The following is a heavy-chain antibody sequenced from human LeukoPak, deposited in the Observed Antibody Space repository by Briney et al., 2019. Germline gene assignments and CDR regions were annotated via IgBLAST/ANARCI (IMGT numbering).Heavy chain of an antibody. CDR2: ITTSGGYT. CDR3: AEGGWGGNYFDAFEI. J-gene: IGHJ3*02. CDR1: GLTLSIYA. Sequence: PRGSLRLSSAASGLTLSIYAMNWVRQAPGKGLEWVSAITTSGGYTYYADSVKGRFTISRDNSKNTLFLQVNSLRAEDTAIYYCAEGGWGGNYFDAFEIWGLGTMVTVSS. D-gene: IGHD3-10*01. V-gene: IGHV3-23*01.